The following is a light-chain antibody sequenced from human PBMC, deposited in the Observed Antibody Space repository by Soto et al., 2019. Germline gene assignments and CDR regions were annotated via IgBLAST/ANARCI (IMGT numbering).Light chain of an antibody. CDR3: QQSSNWPRT. Sequence: IVLTQSPATLSLSPGERATLSCRASQSVSSYLAWYQQKPGQAPRLLIYGASIRATGLPDRFSGSGSGTDFTLTISSLQSEDFAVYYCQQSSNWPRTFGQGTKVDIK. V-gene: IGKV3-11*01. J-gene: IGKJ1*01. CDR2: GAS. CDR1: QSVSSY.